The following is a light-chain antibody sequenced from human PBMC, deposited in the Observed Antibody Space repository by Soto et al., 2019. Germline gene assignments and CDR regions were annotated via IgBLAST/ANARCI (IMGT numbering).Light chain of an antibody. CDR1: QSVSSN. V-gene: IGKV3-15*01. CDR3: QQYNNWPYT. CDR2: GAS. Sequence: EIVLTQSPATLSLSPGERATLSCRASQSVSSNLAWYQQKPGQAPRLLIYGASTRATGIPARFSGSGSGTEFTLTISSLQSEDFAVYYCQQYNNWPYTFGQGTKVDI. J-gene: IGKJ2*01.